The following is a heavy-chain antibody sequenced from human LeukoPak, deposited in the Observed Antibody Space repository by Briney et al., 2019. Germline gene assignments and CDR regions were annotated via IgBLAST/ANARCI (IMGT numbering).Heavy chain of an antibody. D-gene: IGHD3-22*01. CDR3: ARGGDTYYYDSSGNFDY. Sequence: SQTLCLICGFSVDSHSSVDSSWGSIRQPPGKGLEWVGYIYHSRRTYYNQSLNSEVTISVDRAKNQFSLKLSSVTAADTAVYYCARGGDTYYYDSSGNFDYWGQGTLVTVSS. V-gene: IGHV4-30-2*01. CDR1: VDSHSSVDSS. J-gene: IGHJ4*02. CDR2: IYHSRRT.